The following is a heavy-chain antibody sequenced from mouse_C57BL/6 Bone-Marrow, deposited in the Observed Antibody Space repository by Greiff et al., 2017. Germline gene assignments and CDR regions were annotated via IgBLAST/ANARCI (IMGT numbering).Heavy chain of an antibody. J-gene: IGHJ3*01. V-gene: IGHV1-50*01. Sequence: QVQLKQPGAELVKPGASVKLSCKASGYTFTSYWMQWVKQRPGQGLEWIGEIDPSDSYTNYNQKFKGKATLTVDTSSSTAYMQLSSLTSEDSAVYYFARGATVVATKFAYWGQGTLVTVSA. CDR2: IDPSDSYT. CDR1: GYTFTSYW. D-gene: IGHD1-1*01. CDR3: ARGATVVATKFAY.